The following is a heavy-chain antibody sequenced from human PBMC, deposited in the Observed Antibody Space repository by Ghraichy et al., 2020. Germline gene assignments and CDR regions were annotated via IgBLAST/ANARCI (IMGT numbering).Heavy chain of an antibody. CDR1: GFTFSNAW. CDR2: IKSKTDGGTT. D-gene: IGHD2-2*01. V-gene: IGHV3-15*01. CDR3: TRGCSSTSCYYRYWYFDL. Sequence: GGSLRLSCAASGFTFSNAWMSWVRQAPGKGLEWVGRIKSKTDGGTTDYAAPVKGRFTISRDDSKNTLYLQMNSLKTEDTAVYYCTRGCSSTSCYYRYWYFDLWGRGTLVTVSS. J-gene: IGHJ2*01.